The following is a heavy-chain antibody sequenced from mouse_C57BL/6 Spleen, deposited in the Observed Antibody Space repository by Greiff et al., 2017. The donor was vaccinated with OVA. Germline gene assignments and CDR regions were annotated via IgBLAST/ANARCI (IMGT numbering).Heavy chain of an antibody. CDR1: GYTFTSYW. Sequence: VQLKQPGAELVKPGASVKLSCKASGYTFTSYWMHWVKQRPGRGLEWIGRIDPNSGGTKYNEKFKSKATLTVDKPSSTAYMQLSSLTSEDSAVYYCARSPDLLWLRRYFDVWGTGTTVTVSS. CDR2: IDPNSGGT. D-gene: IGHD2-2*01. CDR3: ARSPDLLWLRRYFDV. V-gene: IGHV1-72*01. J-gene: IGHJ1*03.